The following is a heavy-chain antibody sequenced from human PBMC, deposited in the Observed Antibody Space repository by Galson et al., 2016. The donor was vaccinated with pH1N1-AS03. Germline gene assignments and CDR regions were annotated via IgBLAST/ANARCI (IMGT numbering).Heavy chain of an antibody. Sequence: SLRLSCAASVFTFRSYGMHWVRQTPGKGLEWVAFISYDGSNKYYSDSVKGRFSISRDNSQNTVYLQMSSLRADDTAVYYCAAWGYIPDTHGLDVWGKGTTVIVSS. CDR3: AAWGYIPDTHGLDV. D-gene: IGHD5-12*01. CDR2: ISYDGSNK. CDR1: VFTFRSYG. J-gene: IGHJ6*04. V-gene: IGHV3-33*05.